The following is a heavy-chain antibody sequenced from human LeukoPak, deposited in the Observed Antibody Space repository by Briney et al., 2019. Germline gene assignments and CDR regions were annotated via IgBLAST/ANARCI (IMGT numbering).Heavy chain of an antibody. V-gene: IGHV3-48*01. Sequence: GGSLRLSCAASGFTFSSYSMNWVRQAPGKGLEWVSYISSSSGTIYYADSVKGRFTISRDNAKNSLYLQMNSLRAEATAVYYCARDATGYFDWLLYYWGQGTLVTVSS. J-gene: IGHJ4*02. CDR2: ISSSSGTI. CDR3: ARDATGYFDWLLYY. D-gene: IGHD3-9*01. CDR1: GFTFSSYS.